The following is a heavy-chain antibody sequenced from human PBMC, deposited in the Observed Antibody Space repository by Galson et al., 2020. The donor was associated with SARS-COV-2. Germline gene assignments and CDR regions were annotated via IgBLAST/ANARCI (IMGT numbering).Heavy chain of an antibody. J-gene: IGHJ2*01. D-gene: IGHD4-17*01. CDR1: GLTVSSNY. CDR3: ARDYGDWYFDL. V-gene: IGHV3-53*01. Sequence: GESLKISCAASGLTVSSNYMSWVRQAPRKGLEWVSVIYSGGSTYYADSVKGRFTISRDNSKNTLYLRMNSLRAEDTAVYYCARDYGDWYFDLWGRGTLVTVSS. CDR2: IYSGGST.